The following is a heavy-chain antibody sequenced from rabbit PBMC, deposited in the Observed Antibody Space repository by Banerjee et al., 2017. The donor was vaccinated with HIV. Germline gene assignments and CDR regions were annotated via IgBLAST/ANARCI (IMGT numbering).Heavy chain of an antibody. J-gene: IGHJ4*01. V-gene: IGHV1S40*01. CDR2: IYTGSSGRT. Sequence: QSLEESGGDLVKPGASLTLTCTVSGFSFSSSYWIWWVRQAPGKGLEWIGAIYTGSSGRTVYASWAKGRFTISKTSSTTVTLQMTSLTAADAATYFCARSIGAGSSVYGWGFNLWGPGTLVTVS. CDR3: ARSIGAGSSVYGWGFNL. CDR1: GFSFSSSYW. D-gene: IGHD8-1*01.